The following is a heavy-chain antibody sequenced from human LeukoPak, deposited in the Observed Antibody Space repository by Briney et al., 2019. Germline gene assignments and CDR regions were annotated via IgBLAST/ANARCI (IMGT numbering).Heavy chain of an antibody. V-gene: IGHV3-23*01. D-gene: IGHD5-18*01. Sequence: GGSLRLSCAASGFSFSSYWMHWVRQAPGKGLEWVSTISGSAVSTYYADSVKGRFTISRDNSKNTLYLQMNSLRAEDTAVYYCAKDYSLGIQLWLTFDYWGQGTLVTVSS. CDR3: AKDYSLGIQLWLTFDY. CDR1: GFSFSSYW. CDR2: ISGSAVST. J-gene: IGHJ4*02.